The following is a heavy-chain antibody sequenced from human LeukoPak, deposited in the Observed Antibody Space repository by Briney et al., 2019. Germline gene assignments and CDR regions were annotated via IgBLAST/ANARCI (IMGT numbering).Heavy chain of an antibody. D-gene: IGHD3-3*01. CDR3: ARSWFYDFWSGYNTFDY. CDR2: INHSGST. J-gene: IGHJ4*02. V-gene: IGHV4-34*01. Sequence: SETLSLTCTVSGGSISSYYWSWIRQPPGKGLEWIGEINHSGSTNYNPSLKSRVTISVDTSKNQFSLKLSSVTAADTAVYYCARSWFYDFWSGYNTFDYWGQGTLVTVSS. CDR1: GGSISSYY.